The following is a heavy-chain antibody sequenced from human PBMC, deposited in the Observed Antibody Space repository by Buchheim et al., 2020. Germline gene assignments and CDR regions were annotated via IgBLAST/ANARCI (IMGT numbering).Heavy chain of an antibody. CDR1: GGSISISSYY. CDR3: ARLTLTANRSRFGWFDP. J-gene: IGHJ5*02. CDR2: IYYSGTT. V-gene: IGHV4-39*01. Sequence: QLQLQESGPGLVKPSETLSLICTVSGGSISISSYYWGWIRQPPGRGLEWMGSIYYSGTTYYNPSLKSRVTISVDTSKNQFSLKLTSVTAADTAVYYCARLTLTANRSRFGWFDPWGQGTL. D-gene: IGHD3-10*01.